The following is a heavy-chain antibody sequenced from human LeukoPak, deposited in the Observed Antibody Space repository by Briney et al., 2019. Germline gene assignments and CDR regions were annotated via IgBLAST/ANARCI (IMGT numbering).Heavy chain of an antibody. V-gene: IGHV3-11*04. D-gene: IGHD6-13*01. J-gene: IGHJ4*02. CDR1: GFTFSDYY. CDR2: ISSSGSTI. CDR3: ASRRGQQLVDY. Sequence: GGSLRLSCAASGFTFSDYYMSWIRQAPGKGLEWVSYISSSGSTIYYADSVKGRFTISRDNSKNTLYLQMNSLRAEDTAVYYCASRRGQQLVDYWGQGTLVTVSP.